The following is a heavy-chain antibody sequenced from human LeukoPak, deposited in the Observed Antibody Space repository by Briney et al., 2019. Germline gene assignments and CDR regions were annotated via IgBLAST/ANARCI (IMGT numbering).Heavy chain of an antibody. CDR2: ISSDSSYI. Sequence: GGSLRLSCAASALTFSSYGMSWVRQAPGEGLEWVSSISSDSSYIYYADSAKGRFTISRDNAKNSLYLQMNSLRADDTAVYYCARVPQSMVRGVVITEFYFDSWGEGTLVTVSS. D-gene: IGHD3-10*01. J-gene: IGHJ4*02. V-gene: IGHV3-21*01. CDR3: ARVPQSMVRGVVITEFYFDS. CDR1: ALTFSSYG.